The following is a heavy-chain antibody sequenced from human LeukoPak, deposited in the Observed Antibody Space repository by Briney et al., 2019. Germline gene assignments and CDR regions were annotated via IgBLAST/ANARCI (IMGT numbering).Heavy chain of an antibody. V-gene: IGHV3-30*02. CDR2: IRSDGSYT. J-gene: IGHJ5*02. CDR3: AKSVTGITWFDP. CDR1: GFTFSTSG. Sequence: GGSLRLSCAASGFTFSTSGMHWVRQAPGKGVEWVAFIRSDGSYTYQTDTVKGRFTISRDNSQNMLFLQMNSLRLEDTALYYCAKSVTGITWFDPWGQGTLVTVSS. D-gene: IGHD6-19*01.